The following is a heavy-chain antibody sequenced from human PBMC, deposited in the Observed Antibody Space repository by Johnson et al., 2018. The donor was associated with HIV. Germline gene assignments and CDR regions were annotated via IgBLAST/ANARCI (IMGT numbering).Heavy chain of an antibody. CDR1: GFTFRDYY. D-gene: IGHD1-1*01. J-gene: IGHJ3*02. CDR3: ARSRNYACDI. V-gene: IGHV3-11*04. Sequence: QVQLVESGGGVVQPGRSLRLSCAASGFTFRDYYMSWIRQAPGKGLEWVSYISTSGSTIYYADSVKGRFTISRDNAKNTLYLQMNSLGPEDTGVFYCARSRNYACDIWGQGTMVTVSS. CDR2: ISTSGSTI.